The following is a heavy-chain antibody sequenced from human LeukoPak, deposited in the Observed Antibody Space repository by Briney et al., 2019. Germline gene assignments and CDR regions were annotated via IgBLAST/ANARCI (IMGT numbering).Heavy chain of an antibody. D-gene: IGHD6-25*01. Sequence: GGSLRLSCVASGFNFYSFTMNWVRQAPGTGLEWVSYISSGGATIYYRDSVKGRFTISRDNAKNSLYLQMNSLSAEDTAVYYCATTTSSGWVPFDYWGQGTLVAVSS. J-gene: IGHJ4*02. V-gene: IGHV3-48*01. CDR3: ATTTSSGWVPFDY. CDR1: GFNFYSFT. CDR2: ISSGGATI.